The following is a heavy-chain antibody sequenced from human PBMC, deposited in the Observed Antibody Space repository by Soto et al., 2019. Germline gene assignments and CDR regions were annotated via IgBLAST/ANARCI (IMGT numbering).Heavy chain of an antibody. CDR1: GYTFTSYG. Sequence: ASVKVSCKASGYTFTSYGISWVRQAPGQGLEWMGWISAYNGNTNYAQKLQGRVTMTTDTSTSTAYMELSSLRAEDTAVYYCVKDEYSSSWPGPHFDYWGQGTLVTVSS. D-gene: IGHD6-13*01. CDR3: VKDEYSSSWPGPHFDY. CDR2: ISAYNGNT. J-gene: IGHJ4*02. V-gene: IGHV1-18*01.